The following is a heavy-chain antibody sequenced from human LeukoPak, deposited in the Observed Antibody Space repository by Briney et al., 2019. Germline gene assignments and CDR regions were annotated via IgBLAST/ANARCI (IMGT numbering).Heavy chain of an antibody. CDR3: AQEIWFGELSPMSPNNWFDP. CDR2: IYYSGST. J-gene: IGHJ5*02. CDR1: GGSISSSSYY. V-gene: IGHV4-39*01. D-gene: IGHD3-10*01. Sequence: PSETLSLTCTVSGGSISSSSYYWGWIRQPPGKGLEWIGSIYYSGSTYYNPSLKSRVTISVDTSKNQFSLKLSSVTAADTAVYYCAQEIWFGELSPMSPNNWFDPWGQGTLVTVSS.